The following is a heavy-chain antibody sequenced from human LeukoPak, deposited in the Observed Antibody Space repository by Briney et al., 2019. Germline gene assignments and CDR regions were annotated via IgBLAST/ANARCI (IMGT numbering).Heavy chain of an antibody. CDR3: ARGFRSSSSSHYYYYYMDV. J-gene: IGHJ6*03. CDR2: IYYSGST. D-gene: IGHD6-6*01. CDR1: GGSISSYY. Sequence: KSSETLSLTCTVSGGSISSYYWSWIRQPPGKGLEWIGYIYYSGSTNYNPSLKSRVPISVDTSKNQFSLKLSSVTAADTAVYYCARGFRSSSSSHYYYYYMDVWGKGTTVTVSS. V-gene: IGHV4-59*01.